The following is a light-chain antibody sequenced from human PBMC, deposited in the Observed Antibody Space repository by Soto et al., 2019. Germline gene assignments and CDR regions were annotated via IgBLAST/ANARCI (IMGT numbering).Light chain of an antibody. CDR2: GAS. J-gene: IGKJ4*01. CDR3: QKYGSSPPT. Sequence: EIVLTQSPGTLSLSPGERATLSCRASQSVYKNFLAWYQQKPGQAPRLLINGASNRATGIPDRFSGSGSGTDFSTTIARLEPEDFDVYFCQKYGSSPPTFGGGTKVAIK. CDR1: QSVYKNF. V-gene: IGKV3-20*01.